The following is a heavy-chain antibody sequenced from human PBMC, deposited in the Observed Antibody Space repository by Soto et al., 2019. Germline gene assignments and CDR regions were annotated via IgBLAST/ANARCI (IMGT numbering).Heavy chain of an antibody. V-gene: IGHV3-30-3*01. D-gene: IGHD2-15*01. CDR1: GFTFSSYA. CDR3: ARDGYCSGGSCYSALANWFDP. Sequence: PGGSLRLSCAASGFTFSSYAMHWVRQAPGKGLEWVAVISYDGSNKYYADSVKGRFTISRDNSKNTLYLQMNSLRAEDTAVYYCARDGYCSGGSCYSALANWFDPWGQGTLVTVSS. CDR2: ISYDGSNK. J-gene: IGHJ5*02.